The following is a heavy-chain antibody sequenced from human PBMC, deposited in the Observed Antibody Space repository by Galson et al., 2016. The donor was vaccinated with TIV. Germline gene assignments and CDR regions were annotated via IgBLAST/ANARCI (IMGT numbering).Heavy chain of an antibody. CDR2: INPNNGGT. J-gene: IGHJ2*01. CDR3: ARAPTLIVATIYWYFDL. Sequence: CKASGYTFTGYFMHWVRQAPGQGLEWMGWINPNNGGTNYAQKFQGRVTMTRDTSISTAYMELSSLISDATAMYFCARAPTLIVATIYWYFDLWGRGTLVTVSS. CDR1: GYTFTGYF. D-gene: IGHD5-12*01. V-gene: IGHV1-2*02.